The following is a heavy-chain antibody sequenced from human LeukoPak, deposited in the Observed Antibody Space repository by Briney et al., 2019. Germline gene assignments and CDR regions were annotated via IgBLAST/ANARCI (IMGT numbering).Heavy chain of an antibody. J-gene: IGHJ6*02. CDR1: GFTFGDHA. CDR2: IRSKAYGGTT. Sequence: GGSLRLSCTGSGFTFGDHAMSWVRQAPGKGLEWVGFIRSKAYGGTTEYAASVKGRFSISREDSKRIAYLQMSSLKIEDTAVYYCARGPIYLWLYNGMDVWGQGTTVTVSS. D-gene: IGHD3-16*01. V-gene: IGHV3-49*04. CDR3: ARGPIYLWLYNGMDV.